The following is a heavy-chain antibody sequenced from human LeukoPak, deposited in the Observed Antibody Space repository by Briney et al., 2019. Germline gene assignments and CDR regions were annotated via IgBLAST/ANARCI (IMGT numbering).Heavy chain of an antibody. CDR1: GDSVSSNSAA. CDR2: TYYRSKWYN. D-gene: IGHD3-9*01. V-gene: IGHV6-1*01. Sequence: SQTLSLTCAISGDSVSSNSAAWNWIRQSPSRGLEWLGRTYYRSKWYNDYAVSVKSRITINPDTSKNQFSLQPNSVTPEDTAVYYCAREHYDILTGYHSGFDYWGQGTLVTVSS. CDR3: AREHYDILTGYHSGFDY. J-gene: IGHJ4*02.